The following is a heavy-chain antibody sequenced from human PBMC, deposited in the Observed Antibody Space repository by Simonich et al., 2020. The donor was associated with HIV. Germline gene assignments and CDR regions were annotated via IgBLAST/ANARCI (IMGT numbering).Heavy chain of an antibody. Sequence: QVQLVESGGGVVQPGRSLRLSCAASGFTLRSYAMHWVRQAPGKGLEWVAVISYDGSNKYYADYVKGRFTISRDNSKNTLYLQMNSLRAEDTAVYYCASGGSISSVWADDYWGQGTLVTVSS. D-gene: IGHD3-16*01. CDR3: ASGGSISSVWADDY. CDR1: GFTLRSYA. CDR2: ISYDGSNK. V-gene: IGHV3-30*07. J-gene: IGHJ4*02.